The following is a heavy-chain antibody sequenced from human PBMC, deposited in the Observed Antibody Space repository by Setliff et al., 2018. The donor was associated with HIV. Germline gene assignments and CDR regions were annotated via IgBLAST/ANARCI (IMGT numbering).Heavy chain of an antibody. CDR3: ARDTFYLDY. CDR1: GGSVRRNY. V-gene: IGHV4-59*02. Sequence: SETLSLTCTVSGGSVRRNYWGWIRQPPGRGLEWIGYTSYNGGTNYNPSLKSRVAISLDTSKNQFSLKMRSVTAADTAIYYCARDTFYLDYWGQGALVTVSS. J-gene: IGHJ4*02. CDR2: TSYNGGT. D-gene: IGHD3-3*02.